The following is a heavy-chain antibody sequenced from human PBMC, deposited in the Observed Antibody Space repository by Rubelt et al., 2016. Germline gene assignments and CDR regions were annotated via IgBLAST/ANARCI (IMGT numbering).Heavy chain of an antibody. CDR2: IWYDGSKE. J-gene: IGHJ4*02. CDR1: GFTFSSYG. CDR3: AGGHHDYGDALAN. V-gene: IGHV3-33*01. D-gene: IGHD4-17*01. Sequence: QVQLVESGGGVVQPGGSLRLSCAASGFTFSSYGMHWVRQAPGKGLEWVAIIWYDGSKEYYADSVKGRFTISRDNYKNKLYLLLNSLRAEETAVYYCAGGHHDYGDALANWGQGTLVTVSS.